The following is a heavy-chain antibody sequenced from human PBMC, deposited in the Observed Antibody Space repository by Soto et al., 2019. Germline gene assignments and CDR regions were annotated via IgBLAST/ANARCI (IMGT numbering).Heavy chain of an antibody. Sequence: QVQLVESGGGVVQPGRSLRLSCAASGFTFSSYGMHWVRQAPGKGLEWVAVIWYDGSNKYYADSVKGRFTISRDNSKNTLYLQMNSLRAEDTAVYYCARIHCSGGSCYPGDFDYLGQGTLVTVSS. J-gene: IGHJ4*02. V-gene: IGHV3-33*01. CDR3: ARIHCSGGSCYPGDFDY. CDR1: GFTFSSYG. D-gene: IGHD2-15*01. CDR2: IWYDGSNK.